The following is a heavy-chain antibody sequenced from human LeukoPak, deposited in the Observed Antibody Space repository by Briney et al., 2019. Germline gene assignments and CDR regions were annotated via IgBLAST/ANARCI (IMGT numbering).Heavy chain of an antibody. CDR1: GASINNYY. Sequence: SETLSLTCTVSGASINNYYWDWIRQPAKKGLEWIGRIYIGGTANYNSSLQGRVTMSVDTSKNQVSLRLTSVTAADTAVYYCAREKGDPAAINGLDPWGQGTLVTVSS. CDR3: AREKGDPAAINGLDP. V-gene: IGHV4-4*07. J-gene: IGHJ5*02. D-gene: IGHD2-2*01. CDR2: IYIGGTA.